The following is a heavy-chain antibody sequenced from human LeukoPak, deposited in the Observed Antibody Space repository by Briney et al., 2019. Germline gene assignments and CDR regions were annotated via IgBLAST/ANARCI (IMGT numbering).Heavy chain of an antibody. CDR3: ARHLYYSASAFWYIDF. D-gene: IGHD3-10*01. CDR2: VSQSGNT. J-gene: IGHJ2*01. Sequence: PSETLSLTCTLSGDSITSSDHYWVWIHQSPGKGLEWIGSVSQSGNTYYRSSLKSRVTVSIDTSKNEFSLILTSVTAADTAQYYCARHLYYSASAFWYIDFWGRGTLVIVSP. V-gene: IGHV4-39*01. CDR1: GDSITSSDHY.